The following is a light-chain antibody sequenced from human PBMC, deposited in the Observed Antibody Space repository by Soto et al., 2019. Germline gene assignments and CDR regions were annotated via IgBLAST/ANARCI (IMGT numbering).Light chain of an antibody. CDR2: VNS. CDR1: SSNIGSGYD. J-gene: IGLJ2*01. V-gene: IGLV1-40*01. CDR3: QSYDTSLSGSV. Sequence: QSVLTQPPSVSGAPGQRVTISCTGSSSNIGSGYDVHWYQQLPGSAPKLLIFVNSNWPSGVPDRFSGSKSGASASLAITGLQAEDEANYYCQSYDTSLSGSVFGGGTKVTVL.